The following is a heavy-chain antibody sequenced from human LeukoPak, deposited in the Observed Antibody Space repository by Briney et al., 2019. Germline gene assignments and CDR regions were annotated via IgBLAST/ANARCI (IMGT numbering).Heavy chain of an antibody. J-gene: IGHJ4*02. Sequence: GGSLRLSCAASGFTFSSYAMSWVRQAPGKGLEWVSTISGSGGSTNYADSVKGRFTISRDNSKNTLYLQMNSLRGENTAVYFCAKGSTAARPYQFDYWGQGTLVTVSS. CDR1: GFTFSSYA. D-gene: IGHD6-6*01. V-gene: IGHV3-23*01. CDR2: ISGSGGST. CDR3: AKGSTAARPYQFDY.